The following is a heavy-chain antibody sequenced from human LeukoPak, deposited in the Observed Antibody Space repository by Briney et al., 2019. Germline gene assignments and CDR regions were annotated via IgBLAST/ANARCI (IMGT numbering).Heavy chain of an antibody. V-gene: IGHV1-69*01. J-gene: IGHJ4*02. Sequence: SVKVSCKASGGTFSRYAISWVRQAPGQGLEWMGGIIPMFGIANYAQKFQGRVTITADESTSTAYMELSSPRSEDTAVYYCARDRPHTGGWRGFDYWGQGTLVTVSS. CDR1: GGTFSRYA. CDR2: IIPMFGIA. D-gene: IGHD6-19*01. CDR3: ARDRPHTGGWRGFDY.